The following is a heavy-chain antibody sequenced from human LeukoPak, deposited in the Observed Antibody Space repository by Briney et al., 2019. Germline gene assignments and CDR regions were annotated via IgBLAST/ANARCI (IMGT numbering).Heavy chain of an antibody. CDR1: GGSISSYY. CDR2: IYHSGST. V-gene: IGHV4-38-2*02. D-gene: IGHD3-9*01. CDR3: ARVNYDILTGYYRSYYYYMDV. J-gene: IGHJ6*03. Sequence: SETLSLTCTVSGGSISSYYWGWIRQPPGKGLEWIGSIYHSGSTYYNPSLKSRVTISVDTSKNQFSLKLSSVTAADTAVYYCARVNYDILTGYYRSYYYYMDVWGKGTTVTVSS.